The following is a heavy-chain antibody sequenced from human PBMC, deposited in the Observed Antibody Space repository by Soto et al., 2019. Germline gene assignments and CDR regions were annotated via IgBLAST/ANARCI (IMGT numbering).Heavy chain of an antibody. V-gene: IGHV4-59*01. CDR1: GASISNYH. CDR2: VYHRGTT. J-gene: IGHJ4*02. CDR3: ALGGYNYGRPFDF. Sequence: KTSETLSLTCSVSGASISNYHYSWIRQSPGKGLEWIGYVYHRGTTYCTPSLKSRVNMSLDTSTNEFYLNLKSVTAADTAVYYCALGGYNYGRPFDFWGQGTLVTVSS. D-gene: IGHD5-18*01.